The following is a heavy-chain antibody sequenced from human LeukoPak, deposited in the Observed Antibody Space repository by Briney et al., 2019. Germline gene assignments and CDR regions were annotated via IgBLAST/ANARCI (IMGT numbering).Heavy chain of an antibody. CDR2: TSSSSSYT. CDR1: GFTFSSYS. V-gene: IGHV3-21*01. CDR3: ARRRGEPDAFDI. J-gene: IGHJ3*02. D-gene: IGHD3-16*01. Sequence: PGGSLRLSCAASGFTFSSYSMNWVRQAPGKGLEWVSSTSSSSSYTYYADSVKGRFTISRDNAKNSLYLQMNSLRAEDTAVYYCARRRGEPDAFDIWGQGTMVTVSS.